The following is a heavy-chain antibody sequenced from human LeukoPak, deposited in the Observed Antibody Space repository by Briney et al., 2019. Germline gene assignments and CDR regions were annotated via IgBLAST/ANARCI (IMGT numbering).Heavy chain of an antibody. CDR2: IHYSGRP. D-gene: IGHD3-16*01. CDR1: GGSISGHY. CDR3: ARFGVDYGMDV. Sequence: SETLPLTCTVSGGSISGHYWTWIRQPPGKGLEWIGQIHYSGRPDYNPSLKSRVTISVDTSKNQLSLKVTSVTGADTAVYYCARFGVDYGMDVWGQGTTVTVSS. J-gene: IGHJ6*02. V-gene: IGHV4-59*11.